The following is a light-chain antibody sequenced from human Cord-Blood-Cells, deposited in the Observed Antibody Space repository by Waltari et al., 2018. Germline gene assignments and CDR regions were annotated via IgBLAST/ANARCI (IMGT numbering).Light chain of an antibody. CDR1: QSVSSH. CDR3: QQRSNWPPIP. V-gene: IGKV3-11*01. CDR2: DAS. J-gene: IGKJ5*01. Sequence: SLSPGERATLSCRASQSVSSHLARYQQKPGQAPRILIYDASNRATGIPARFSGSGSGTDFTLTISSLEPEDFAVYYCQQRSNWPPIPFGQGTRLEIK.